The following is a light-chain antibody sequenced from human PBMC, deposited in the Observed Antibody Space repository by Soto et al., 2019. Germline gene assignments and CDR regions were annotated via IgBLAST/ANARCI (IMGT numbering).Light chain of an antibody. CDR1: NIGSKS. V-gene: IGLV3-21*04. CDR2: YDS. CDR3: QVWDSSSHRYVV. Sequence: SYELTQPPSVSVAPGKTARITCGGNNIGSKSVHWYQQKPGQAPVLVIYYDSDRPSGIPERFSGSNSGNTATLTISRVEAGDEADYYCQVWDSSSHRYVVFGGGTKLTVL. J-gene: IGLJ2*01.